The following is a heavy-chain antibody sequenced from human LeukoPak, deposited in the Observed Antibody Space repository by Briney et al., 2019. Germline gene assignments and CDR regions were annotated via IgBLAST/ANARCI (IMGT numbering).Heavy chain of an antibody. V-gene: IGHV5-51*03. J-gene: IGHJ4*02. CDR3: ARCWGSVTDY. CDR2: IYPSDSDT. CDR1: GYSFTSYW. D-gene: IGHD7-27*01. Sequence: KPGESLKISCKGSGYSFTSYWIGWVRQMPGKGLEWMGIIYPSDSDTRYSPSFQGHVTISADKSTSIAYLQRSSLKASDTAIYYCARCWGSVTDYWGQGTLVTVSS.